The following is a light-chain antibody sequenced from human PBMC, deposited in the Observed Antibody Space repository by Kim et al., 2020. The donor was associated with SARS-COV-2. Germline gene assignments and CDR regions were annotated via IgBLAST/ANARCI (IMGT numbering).Light chain of an antibody. CDR1: QSVRDN. CDR3: RQSGDWPRT. CDR2: GAS. V-gene: IGKV3-15*01. J-gene: IGKJ4*01. Sequence: ETVMSQSPATLSVSPGERVTLSCRASQSVRDNLAWYQHKPGQAPRLLIYGASTRATGVPARFRGGGSATEFILTISGLQSEDFAIYYCRQSGDWPRTFGGGTKLEF.